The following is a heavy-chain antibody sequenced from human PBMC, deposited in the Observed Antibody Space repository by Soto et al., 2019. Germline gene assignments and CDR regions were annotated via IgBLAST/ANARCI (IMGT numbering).Heavy chain of an antibody. V-gene: IGHV4-31*03. CDR2: INHRGSL. CDR1: GGSMTSGDQY. CDR3: ARELPQRQGRNMDV. D-gene: IGHD1-1*01. J-gene: IGHJ6*02. Sequence: SETLPLTCTVTGGSMTSGDQYWTWIRHRPGEGLEWFGYINHRGSLYYNPSLKSRVSMSVDTSKSQFSLNLSSVTAADTAVYYCARELPQRQGRNMDVWGQGTTVTVSS.